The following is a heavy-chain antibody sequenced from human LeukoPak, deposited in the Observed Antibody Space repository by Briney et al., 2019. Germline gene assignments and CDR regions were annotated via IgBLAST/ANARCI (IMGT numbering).Heavy chain of an antibody. CDR3: ASGRQLGY. CDR1: GFTFSSYW. J-gene: IGHJ4*02. Sequence: GGSIRLSCAASGFTFSSYWMSWVRQAPGKGLEWVANIKQDGSEKYVDSVKGRFTISRDNAKNSLYLQMNSLRAEDTALYYCASGRQLGYWGQGTLVTVSS. V-gene: IGHV3-7*01. CDR2: IKQDGSEK. D-gene: IGHD3-16*01.